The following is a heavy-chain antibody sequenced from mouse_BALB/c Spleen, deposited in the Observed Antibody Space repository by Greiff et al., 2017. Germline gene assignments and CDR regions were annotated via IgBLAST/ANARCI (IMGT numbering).Heavy chain of an antibody. J-gene: IGHJ4*01. V-gene: IGHV1-67*01. CDR3: ASEITTDAMDY. Sequence: QVQLKESGPELVRPGVSVKISCKGSGYTFTDYAMHLVKQSHAKSLEWIGVISTYYGNTNYNQKFKGKATMTVDKSSSTAYMELARLTSEDSAIYYCASEITTDAMDYWGQGTSVTVSS. CDR2: ISTYYGNT. CDR1: GYTFTDYA. D-gene: IGHD2-4*01.